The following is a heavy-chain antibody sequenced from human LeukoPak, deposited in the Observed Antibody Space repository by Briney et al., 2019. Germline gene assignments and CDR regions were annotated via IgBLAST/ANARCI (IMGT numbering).Heavy chain of an antibody. D-gene: IGHD6-13*01. J-gene: IGHJ4*02. CDR3: ARETQQLTPLDY. Sequence: ASVKVSCKASGYTFTSYGISWVRQAPGQGLEWMGWISAYNGNTNYAQKFQGRVTMTRDTSTSTVYMELSSLRSEDTAVYYCARETQQLTPLDYWGQGTLVTVSS. V-gene: IGHV1-18*01. CDR1: GYTFTSYG. CDR2: ISAYNGNT.